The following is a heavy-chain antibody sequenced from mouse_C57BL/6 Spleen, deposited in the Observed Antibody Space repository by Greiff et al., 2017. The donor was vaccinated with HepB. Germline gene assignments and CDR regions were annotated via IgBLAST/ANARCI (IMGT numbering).Heavy chain of an antibody. V-gene: IGHV5-16*01. CDR3: ARDSPYGNDAMDY. J-gene: IGHJ4*01. Sequence: EVKLVESEGGLVQPGSSMKLSCTASGFTFSDYYMAWVRQVPEKGLEWVANINYDGSSTYYLDSLKSRFIISRDNAKNILYLQMSSLKSEDTATYYCARDSPYGNDAMDYWGQGTSVTVSS. D-gene: IGHD2-2*01. CDR1: GFTFSDYY. CDR2: INYDGSST.